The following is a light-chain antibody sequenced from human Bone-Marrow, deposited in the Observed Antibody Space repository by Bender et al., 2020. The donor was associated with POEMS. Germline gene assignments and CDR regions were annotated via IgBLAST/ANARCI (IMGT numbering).Light chain of an antibody. CDR1: SSDVGGYNF. CDR3: CSYAGSYTLL. Sequence: QSALTQPRSVSGSPGQSVTISCTGTSSDVGGYNFVSWYQQHPGKAPKFMIYDVNNRPSGVPDRFSGSKSGNTASLTISGLQAEDEADYYCCSYAGSYTLLFGGGTKLTVL. J-gene: IGLJ2*01. CDR2: DVN. V-gene: IGLV2-11*01.